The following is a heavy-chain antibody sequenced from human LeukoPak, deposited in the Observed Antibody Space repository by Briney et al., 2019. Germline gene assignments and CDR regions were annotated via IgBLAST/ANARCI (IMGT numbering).Heavy chain of an antibody. CDR1: GFIFSSYE. Sequence: PGGSLRLSCAASGFIFSSYEMNWVRQAPGKGLEWVSYISGSGSTTHYADSVKGRFTISGDNAKNSLYLHMNSLRAEDTSVYYCARAVDPHYYDTSGFDSWGQGTLVTVSS. CDR2: ISGSGSTT. CDR3: ARAVDPHYYDTSGFDS. D-gene: IGHD3-22*01. V-gene: IGHV3-48*03. J-gene: IGHJ4*02.